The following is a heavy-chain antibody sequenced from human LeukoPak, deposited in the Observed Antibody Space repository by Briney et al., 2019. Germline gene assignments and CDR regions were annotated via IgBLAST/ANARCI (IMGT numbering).Heavy chain of an antibody. CDR2: INAGNGNT. Sequence: ASVKVSCKASGGTFSSYAISWVRQAPGQRLEWMGWINAGNGNTKYSQKFQGRVTITRDTSASTAYMELSSLRSEDTAVYYCARGSYYPYYFDYWGQGTLVTVSS. CDR3: ARGSYYPYYFDY. V-gene: IGHV1-3*01. J-gene: IGHJ4*02. D-gene: IGHD3-10*01. CDR1: GGTFSSYA.